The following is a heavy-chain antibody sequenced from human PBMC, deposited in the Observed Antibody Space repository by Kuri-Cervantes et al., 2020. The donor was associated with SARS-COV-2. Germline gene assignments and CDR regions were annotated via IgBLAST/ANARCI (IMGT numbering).Heavy chain of an antibody. CDR1: GFTFSSYA. V-gene: IGHV3-30-3*01. D-gene: IGHD4-11*01. Sequence: LSLTCAASGFTFSSYAMHWVRQAPGKGLEWVAVISYDGSNKYYADSVKDRFTISRDNSKNTLYLQMNSLRAEDTAVYYCARAFGVTTIVYFDYWGQGTLVTVSS. J-gene: IGHJ4*02. CDR2: ISYDGSNK. CDR3: ARAFGVTTIVYFDY.